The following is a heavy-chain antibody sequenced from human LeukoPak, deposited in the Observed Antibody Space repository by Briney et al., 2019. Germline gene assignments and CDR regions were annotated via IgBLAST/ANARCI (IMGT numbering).Heavy chain of an antibody. CDR3: ARDRRVRGVIANWFDP. CDR1: GFTFSSYA. CDR2: ISASGGST. J-gene: IGHJ5*02. V-gene: IGHV3-23*01. D-gene: IGHD3-10*01. Sequence: PGGSLRLSCAASGFTFSSYAMSWVRQAPGKGLEWVSIISASGGSTFYADSVKGRSTISRDNSKNTLYLQMNSLRAEDTAVYYCARDRRVRGVIANWFDPWGQGTLVTVSS.